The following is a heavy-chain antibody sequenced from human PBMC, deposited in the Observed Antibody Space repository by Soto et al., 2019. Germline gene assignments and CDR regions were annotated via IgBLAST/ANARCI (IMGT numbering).Heavy chain of an antibody. CDR1: GYTFTSYG. CDR2: LSAYNGNT. D-gene: IGHD2-2*01. CDR3: ARDIVVVPAAAPYYYYGMDV. V-gene: IGHV1-18*04. Sequence: QVQLVQSGAEVKKPGASVKVSCKASGYTFTSYGISWVRQAPGQGLEGMGWLSAYNGNTNYAQKLQGRVTMTTDTSTSTAYMELRSLRSDDTAVYYCARDIVVVPAAAPYYYYGMDVWGQGTTVTVSS. J-gene: IGHJ6*02.